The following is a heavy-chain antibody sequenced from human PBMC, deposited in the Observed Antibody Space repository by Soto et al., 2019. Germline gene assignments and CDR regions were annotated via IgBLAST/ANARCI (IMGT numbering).Heavy chain of an antibody. CDR3: AREPQYYYDSSGYYPLDY. V-gene: IGHV1-46*01. J-gene: IGHJ4*02. CDR2: INPSGGST. D-gene: IGHD3-22*01. Sequence: ASVKVSCKASGDSFTSYYIQWVRQAPGQGLEWMGIINPSGGSTSYAQKFQGRVTMTRDTSTSTVYMELSSLRSEDTAVYYCAREPQYYYDSSGYYPLDYWGQGTLVTVSS. CDR1: GDSFTSYY.